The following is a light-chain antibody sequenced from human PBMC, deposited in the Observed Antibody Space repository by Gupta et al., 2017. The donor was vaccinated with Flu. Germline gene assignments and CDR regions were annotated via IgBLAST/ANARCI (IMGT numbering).Light chain of an antibody. V-gene: IGKV3-20*01. CDR3: QQYGSSLTWT. CDR2: GAS. Sequence: EIVLTQSPGTLSLSPGERATLSCRASQSVSSSYLDWYQQKPGQAPRLLIYGASSRATSIPDRFSGSGSGTDFTLTISRLEPEDFAVYYCQQYGSSLTWTFGQGTKVEIK. CDR1: QSVSSSY. J-gene: IGKJ1*01.